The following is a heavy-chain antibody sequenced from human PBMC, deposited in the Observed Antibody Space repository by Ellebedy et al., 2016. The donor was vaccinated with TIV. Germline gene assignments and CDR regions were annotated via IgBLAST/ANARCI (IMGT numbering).Heavy chain of an antibody. CDR3: ARRTGGRRSGSPFDP. Sequence: SETLSLTCTVSGGSISSYYWSWIRQPPGKGLEWIGYIYYSGSTNYNPSLKSRVTISVDTSKNQFSLKLSSVTAADTAVYYCARRTGGRRSGSPFDPWGQGTLVTVSS. CDR2: IYYSGST. CDR1: GGSISSYY. D-gene: IGHD3-22*01. V-gene: IGHV4-59*01. J-gene: IGHJ5*02.